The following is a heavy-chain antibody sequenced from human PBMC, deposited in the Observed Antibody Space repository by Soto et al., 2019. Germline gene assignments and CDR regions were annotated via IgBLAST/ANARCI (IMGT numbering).Heavy chain of an antibody. CDR2: IYWDDDK. CDR3: AHSLTLVIVGNAAFDT. Sequence: QITLKESGPTVVKPTQTLTLTCTFSGFSLSTRGVAVGWVRQPPGKALEWLGPIYWDDDKRYSPSLKNRLTITKDTPKHQVVLTLTNMDPVDRSTYYCAHSLTLVIVGNAAFDTWGQGTTVTVSS. D-gene: IGHD3-16*02. CDR1: GFSLSTRGVA. V-gene: IGHV2-5*02. J-gene: IGHJ3*02.